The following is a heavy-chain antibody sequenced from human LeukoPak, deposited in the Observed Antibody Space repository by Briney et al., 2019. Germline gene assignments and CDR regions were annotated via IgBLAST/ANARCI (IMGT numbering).Heavy chain of an antibody. CDR2: ISWNSGSI. CDR1: GFTFDDYA. V-gene: IGHV3-9*01. Sequence: PGGSLRLSCAASGFTFDDYAMHWVRQAPGKGLEWVSGISWNSGSIDYADSVKGRFTISRDNAKNSLYLQMNSLRAGDTALYYCAKDQNMIAFGGVNSYGMDVWGQGTTVTVSS. CDR3: AKDQNMIAFGGVNSYGMDV. D-gene: IGHD3-16*01. J-gene: IGHJ6*02.